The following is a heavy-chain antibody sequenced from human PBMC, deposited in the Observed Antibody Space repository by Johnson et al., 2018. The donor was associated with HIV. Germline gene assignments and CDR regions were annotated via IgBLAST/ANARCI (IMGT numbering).Heavy chain of an antibody. Sequence: VQLVESGGGLVQPGGSLRLSCAASGFTVSSNYMNWVRQAPGKGLEWVSVIYSGGNTGYADSVKGRFTISRDNAKNTLYLQMNSLRAEDTAVYYCAKTAAADAFDIWGQGTMVTVSS. CDR1: GFTVSSNY. J-gene: IGHJ3*02. CDR3: AKTAAADAFDI. D-gene: IGHD2-2*01. V-gene: IGHV3-66*02. CDR2: IYSGGNT.